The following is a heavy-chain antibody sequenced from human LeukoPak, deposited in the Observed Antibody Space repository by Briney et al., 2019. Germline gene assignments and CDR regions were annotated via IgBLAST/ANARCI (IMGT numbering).Heavy chain of an antibody. CDR1: GGSISSGGYY. J-gene: IGHJ4*02. CDR2: IYYSGST. CDR3: ARSGSYSPYYFDH. Sequence: SETLSLTCTVSGGSISSGGYYWSWIRQHPGKGLEWIGYIYYSGSTYYNPSLKSRVTISVDTSKNQFSLKLSSVTAADTAVYYCARSGSYSPYYFDHWGQGTLVTVSS. V-gene: IGHV4-31*03. D-gene: IGHD1-26*01.